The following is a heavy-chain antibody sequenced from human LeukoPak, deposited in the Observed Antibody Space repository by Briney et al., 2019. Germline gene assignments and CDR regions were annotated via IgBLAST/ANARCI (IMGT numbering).Heavy chain of an antibody. J-gene: IGHJ4*02. CDR2: ISWDGGST. D-gene: IGHD4-17*01. CDR1: GFTFDDYN. CDR3: ATGYGDFDSYFDS. V-gene: IGHV3-43*01. Sequence: GGSLRLSCAASGFTFDDYNMHWVRQALGKVPEWVSLISWDGGSTYYADSVKGRFTISRDNSKNSLYLQMNSLRTEDTALYYCATGYGDFDSYFDSGGQGTLVTVSS.